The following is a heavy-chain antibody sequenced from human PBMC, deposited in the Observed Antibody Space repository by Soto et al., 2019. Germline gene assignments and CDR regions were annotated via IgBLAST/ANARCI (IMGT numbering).Heavy chain of an antibody. CDR3: ARDRGVVVPAAIKGYYYYYGMDV. Sequence: SVKVSCKASGGTFSSYAISWVRQAPGQGLEWMGGIIPIFGTANYAQKFQGRVTITADESTSTAYMELSSLRSEDTAVCYCARDRGVVVPAAIKGYYYYYGMDVWGQGTTVTVS. CDR2: IIPIFGTA. J-gene: IGHJ6*02. D-gene: IGHD2-2*01. V-gene: IGHV1-69*13. CDR1: GGTFSSYA.